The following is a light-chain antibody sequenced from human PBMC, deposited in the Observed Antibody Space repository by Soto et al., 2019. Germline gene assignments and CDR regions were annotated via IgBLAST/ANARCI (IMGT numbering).Light chain of an antibody. CDR3: FSSTTTSTHM. CDR1: SGDIGAYDY. J-gene: IGLJ1*01. V-gene: IGLV2-14*01. CDR2: EVN. Sequence: QSALTQPSSLSCSPGQTITISYTGASGDIGAYDYVSWFQQHPGKAPILMISEVNNQPSGVSNRFSGSKSGNTDYLTISELQVEDAAKYFCFSSTTTSTHMFRSGTTVTVL.